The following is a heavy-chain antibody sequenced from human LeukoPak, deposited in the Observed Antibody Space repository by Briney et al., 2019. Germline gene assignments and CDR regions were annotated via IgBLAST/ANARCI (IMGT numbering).Heavy chain of an antibody. CDR3: ARSTWSTDAFDI. V-gene: IGHV3-21*01. CDR1: GFTFSSYT. D-gene: IGHD1-1*01. J-gene: IGHJ3*02. Sequence: GGSLRLSCAASGFTFSSYTMNWVRQAPGKRLEWVSFISTSSSYMYYADSVKGRFTISRDNAKNSLYLQMDSLRAEDTAVYYCARSTWSTDAFDIWGQGTMVTVSS. CDR2: ISTSSSYM.